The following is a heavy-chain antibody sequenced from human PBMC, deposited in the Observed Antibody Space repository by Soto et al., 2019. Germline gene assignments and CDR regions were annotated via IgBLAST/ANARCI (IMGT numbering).Heavy chain of an antibody. D-gene: IGHD6-13*01. CDR3: ARDGGSPYSSSRLGP. CDR1: GFTFSSYS. V-gene: IGHV3-48*01. J-gene: IGHJ5*02. CDR2: ISSSSSTI. Sequence: LRLSCAASGFTFSSYSMNWVRQAPGKGLEWVSYISSSSSTIYYADSVKGRFTISRDNAKNSLYLQMNSLRAEDTAVYYCARDGGSPYSSSRLGPWGQGTLVTVAS.